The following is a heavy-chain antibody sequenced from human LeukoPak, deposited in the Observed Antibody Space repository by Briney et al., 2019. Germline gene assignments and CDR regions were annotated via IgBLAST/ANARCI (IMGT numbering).Heavy chain of an antibody. CDR1: GGTFSSYA. D-gene: IGHD4-17*01. V-gene: IGHV1-69*04. CDR2: IIPILGIA. Sequence: GSSVKVSCKASGGTFSSYAISWVRQAPGQGLEWMGRIIPILGIANYAQKFQGRVTITADKSTSTAYMELSSLRSEDTAVYYCARDWTVTTSLGYYYYGMDVWGQGTTVTVSS. CDR3: ARDWTVTTSLGYYYYGMDV. J-gene: IGHJ6*02.